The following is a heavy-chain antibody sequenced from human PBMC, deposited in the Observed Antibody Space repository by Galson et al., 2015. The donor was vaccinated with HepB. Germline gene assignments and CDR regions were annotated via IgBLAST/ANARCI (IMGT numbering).Heavy chain of an antibody. CDR1: GFTFSSYA. V-gene: IGHV3-30-3*01. J-gene: IGHJ6*03. D-gene: IGHD3-22*01. CDR3: ARDGITMIVVVINNYMDV. Sequence: SLRLSCAASGFTFSSYAMHWVRQAPGKGLEWVAVISYDGSNKYYADSVKGRFTISRDNSKNTLYLQMNSLRAEDTAVYYCARDGITMIVVVINNYMDVWGKGTTVTVSS. CDR2: ISYDGSNK.